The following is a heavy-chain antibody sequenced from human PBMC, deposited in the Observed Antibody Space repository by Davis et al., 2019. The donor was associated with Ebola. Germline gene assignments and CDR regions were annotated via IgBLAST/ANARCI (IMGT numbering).Heavy chain of an antibody. CDR3: AKGSLYGSRSITAGVDA. CDR1: GFTFSRYA. J-gene: IGHJ6*02. Sequence: PGGSLRLSCAASGFTFSRYAMSWVRQAPGKGLEWVSGISGSGGSTYYADSVKGRFTFSRDNSKNTLFLQMNSLRAEDTAVYYCAKGSLYGSRSITAGVDAWGQGTTVTVSS. V-gene: IGHV3-23*01. CDR2: ISGSGGST. D-gene: IGHD4-17*01.